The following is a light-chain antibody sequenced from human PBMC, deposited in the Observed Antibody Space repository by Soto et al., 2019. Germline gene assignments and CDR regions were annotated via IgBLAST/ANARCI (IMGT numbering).Light chain of an antibody. J-gene: IGLJ1*01. V-gene: IGLV2-14*01. CDR1: NSDVNY. CDR3: SSSTSSNTFV. CDR2: EVI. Sequence: QSVLTQPASVSGAPGQSITISCTGTNSDVNYVSWHQQHPGKAPKLMIYEVINRSSGVSTRFSGSKSGNTASLTISGLQAEDEADYSCSSSTSSNTFVLGTGTKV.